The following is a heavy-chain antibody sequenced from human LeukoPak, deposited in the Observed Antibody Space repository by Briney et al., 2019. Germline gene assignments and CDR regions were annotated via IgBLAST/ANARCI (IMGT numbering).Heavy chain of an antibody. D-gene: IGHD3-22*01. Sequence: SGTLSLTCAVYGGSFSGYYWSWIRQPPGKGLEWIGEINHSGSTNYNPSLKSRVTISVDTSKNQFSLKLSSVTAADTAVYYCARLRRITMIVVVITAWFDPWGQGTLVTVSS. V-gene: IGHV4-34*01. CDR2: INHSGST. CDR3: ARLRRITMIVVVITAWFDP. CDR1: GGSFSGYY. J-gene: IGHJ5*02.